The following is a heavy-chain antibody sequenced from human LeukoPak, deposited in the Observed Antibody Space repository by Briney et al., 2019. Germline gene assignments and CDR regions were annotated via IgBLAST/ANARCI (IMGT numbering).Heavy chain of an antibody. J-gene: IGHJ5*02. CDR1: GFTFSDYY. V-gene: IGHV3-11*01. Sequence: PGGSLRLSCAASGFTFSDYYMSWIRQAPGKGLEWVSYISSSGSTIYYADSVKGRFTISRDNAKNSLYLQMNSLRAEDTAVYYCARDGRPYYYDSSWFDPWGQGTLVTVSS. CDR2: ISSSGSTI. D-gene: IGHD3-22*01. CDR3: ARDGRPYYYDSSWFDP.